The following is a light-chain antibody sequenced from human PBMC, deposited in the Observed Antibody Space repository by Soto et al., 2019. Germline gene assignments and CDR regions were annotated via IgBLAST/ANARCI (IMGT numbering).Light chain of an antibody. Sequence: HSVLTQPHSASGTPGQRVTISCSGGSSNIGTNAVNWYQQLPGMAPKLLIYNNNQRPSGVPDRFSGSKSGTSASLAISGLQSEDEADYYCAAWDDSLNGYVFGTGTKLTVL. CDR3: AAWDDSLNGYV. V-gene: IGLV1-44*01. CDR2: NNN. J-gene: IGLJ1*01. CDR1: SSNIGTNA.